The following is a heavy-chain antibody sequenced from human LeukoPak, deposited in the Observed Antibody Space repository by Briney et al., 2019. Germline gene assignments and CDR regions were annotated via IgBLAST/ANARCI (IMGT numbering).Heavy chain of an antibody. J-gene: IGHJ4*02. CDR2: IKQDGSEK. CDR1: GLTFSSYW. Sequence: GGSLRLSCAASGLTFSSYWMSWVRQAPGKGLEWVANIKQDGSEKYYVDSVKGRFTISRDNAKNSPYLQMNSLRAEDTAVYYCASSGSLDYWGQGTLVTVSS. V-gene: IGHV3-7*03. D-gene: IGHD3-10*01. CDR3: ASSGSLDY.